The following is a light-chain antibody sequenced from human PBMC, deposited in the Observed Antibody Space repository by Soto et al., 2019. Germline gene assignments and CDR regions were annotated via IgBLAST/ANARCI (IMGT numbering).Light chain of an antibody. V-gene: IGKV3-20*01. CDR3: QQYGTSPPT. CDR1: QSVGSSY. J-gene: IGKJ1*01. CDR2: GHS. Sequence: EIVLTQSPGTLSSSPGERANLSCRTSQSVGSSYLAWYQQKPGQAPRLVIYGHSSRATGIPDRFSGSGSGTDFTLTINRLEPEDFAVYYCQQYGTSPPTFGQGTKVEIK.